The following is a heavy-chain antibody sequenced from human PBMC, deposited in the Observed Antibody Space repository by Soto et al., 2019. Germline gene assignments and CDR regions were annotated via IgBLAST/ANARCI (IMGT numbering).Heavy chain of an antibody. D-gene: IGHD4-4*01. CDR3: ARAGLATTPKPFYDY. V-gene: IGHV1-18*01. Sequence: ASVKVSCKASGYTFTSYGISWVRQAPGQGLEWMGWISAYNGNTNYAQKLQGRVTMTTDTSTSTAYMELRSLRSDDTAVYYCARAGLATTPKPFYDYWGQGTLVTVSS. CDR2: ISAYNGNT. CDR1: GYTFTSYG. J-gene: IGHJ4*02.